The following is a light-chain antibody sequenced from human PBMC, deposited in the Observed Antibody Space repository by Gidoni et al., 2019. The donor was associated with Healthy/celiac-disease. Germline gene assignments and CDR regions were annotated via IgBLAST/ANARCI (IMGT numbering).Light chain of an antibody. CDR1: QSISSY. J-gene: IGKJ1*01. Sequence: DIQMTQSPYSLSASVGDSVTITCRASQSISSYLNWYQQKPGKAPKLLIYAASSLQSGVPSRFSGSGSGTDFTLTISSLQPEDFATYYCQQSYSTPWTFGQXTKVEXK. V-gene: IGKV1-39*01. CDR3: QQSYSTPWT. CDR2: AAS.